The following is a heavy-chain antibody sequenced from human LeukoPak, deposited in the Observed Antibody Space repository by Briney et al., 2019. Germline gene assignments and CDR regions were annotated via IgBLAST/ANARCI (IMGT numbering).Heavy chain of an antibody. V-gene: IGHV4-34*01. CDR2: INRGGST. D-gene: IGHD6-19*01. CDR3: ARGPTGYSSGYFGY. CDR1: GGSFSGYY. J-gene: IGHJ4*02. Sequence: PSETLSLTCTVYGGSFSGYYWGWIRQPPGKGLEWIGEINRGGSTNYNPSLKSRVTISVDTSKNQFSLKLSSVTAADTAVYYCARGPTGYSSGYFGYWGQGTLVTVSS.